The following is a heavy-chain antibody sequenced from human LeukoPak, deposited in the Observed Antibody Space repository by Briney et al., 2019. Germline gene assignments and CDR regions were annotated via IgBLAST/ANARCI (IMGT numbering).Heavy chain of an antibody. CDR2: MSPNSGDT. CDR1: GYTFTSYD. CDR3: ARGPPNWGYDY. D-gene: IGHD7-27*01. V-gene: IGHV1-8*01. J-gene: IGHJ4*02. Sequence: VASVKVSCKASGYTFTSYDFNWVRQATGQRPEWMGWMSPNSGDTGYAQKFQDRVTMTRSTSISTAYMELSSLRSDDTAVYYCARGPPNWGYDYWGPGTLVTVSS.